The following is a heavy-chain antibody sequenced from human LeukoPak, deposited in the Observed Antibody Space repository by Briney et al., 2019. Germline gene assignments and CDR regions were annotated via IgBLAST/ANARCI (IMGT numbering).Heavy chain of an antibody. D-gene: IGHD3-16*01. J-gene: IGHJ4*02. CDR1: GYSFSSYW. V-gene: IGHV5-51*01. Sequence: GESLKISCKGSGYSFSSYWIGWVGRMAGKGREGMVIIYPGDSDIKYSPSFEGQVTISADKSNSAAYLQWSSLKASDTAMYYCARRSSSGGYYFDYWGQGTLVTVSS. CDR2: IYPGDSDI. CDR3: ARRSSSGGYYFDY.